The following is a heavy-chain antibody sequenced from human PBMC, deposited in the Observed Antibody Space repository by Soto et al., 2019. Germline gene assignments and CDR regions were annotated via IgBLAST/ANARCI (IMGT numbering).Heavy chain of an antibody. CDR3: ASRLWFGDPPGF. CDR2: INHSGST. Sequence: TSETLSLTCAVDGGSFSGYYWSWIRQPPGKGLEWIGEINHSGSTNYNPSLKSRVTISVDTSKNQFSLKLSSVTAADTAVYYCASRLWFGDPPGFWGQGTLVTVSS. CDR1: GGSFSGYY. V-gene: IGHV4-34*01. J-gene: IGHJ4*02. D-gene: IGHD3-10*01.